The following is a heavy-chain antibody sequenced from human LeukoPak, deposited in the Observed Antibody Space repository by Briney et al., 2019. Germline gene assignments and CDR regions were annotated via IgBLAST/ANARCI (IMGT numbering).Heavy chain of an antibody. Sequence: GGSLRLSCAASGFTFSKTWMSWVRQAPGKGLEWVGRIKSETDGGTTHYAAPVKGRFTISRDDSKNALFLQLTSLKTEDTAVYYCATETVPADYWGQGTLVIVSS. CDR2: IKSETDGGTT. V-gene: IGHV3-15*01. CDR3: ATETVPADY. J-gene: IGHJ4*02. CDR1: GFTFSKTW.